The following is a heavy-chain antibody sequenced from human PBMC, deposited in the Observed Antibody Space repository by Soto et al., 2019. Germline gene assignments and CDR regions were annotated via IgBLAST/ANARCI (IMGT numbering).Heavy chain of an antibody. Sequence: EVQLVETGGGLIQPGGSLRLSCAASGFTVSSHYMSWVRQAPGKGLEWVSVIYSGGSTYYADSVKGRFTISRDNSKNTLYLQMNSLRAEDTAVYYCARALATYYYDSSGYYSPGAFDIWGQGTMVTVSS. CDR2: IYSGGST. J-gene: IGHJ3*02. D-gene: IGHD3-22*01. V-gene: IGHV3-53*02. CDR3: ARALATYYYDSSGYYSPGAFDI. CDR1: GFTVSSHY.